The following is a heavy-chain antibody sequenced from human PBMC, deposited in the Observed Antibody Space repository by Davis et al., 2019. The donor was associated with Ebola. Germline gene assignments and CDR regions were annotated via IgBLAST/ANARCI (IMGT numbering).Heavy chain of an antibody. Sequence: SVKVSCKASGGTFSSYAISWVRQAPGQGLEWIGWIVVGSGNTNYAQKFQERVTITRDMSTSTAYMELSSLRSEDTAVYYCAAGYYYDFWSGQLYYWGQGTLVTVSS. J-gene: IGHJ4*02. D-gene: IGHD3-3*01. CDR1: GGTFSSYA. CDR2: IVVGSGNT. V-gene: IGHV1-58*02. CDR3: AAGYYYDFWSGQLYY.